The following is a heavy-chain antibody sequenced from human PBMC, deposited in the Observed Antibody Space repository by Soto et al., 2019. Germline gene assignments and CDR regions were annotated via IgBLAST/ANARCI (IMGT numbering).Heavy chain of an antibody. Sequence: SQTLSLTCTVSGGSISSYYWSWIRQPPGKGLEWIGYIYYSGSTNYNPSLKSRVTISVDTSKNQFSLKLSSVTAADTAVYYCATYGDYVRWGQGTLVTVSS. V-gene: IGHV4-59*01. CDR1: GGSISSYY. CDR3: ATYGDYVR. CDR2: IYYSGST. J-gene: IGHJ4*02. D-gene: IGHD4-17*01.